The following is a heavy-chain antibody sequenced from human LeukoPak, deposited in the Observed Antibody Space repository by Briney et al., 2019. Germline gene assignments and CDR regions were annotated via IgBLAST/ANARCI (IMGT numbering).Heavy chain of an antibody. CDR1: GFTFSAHS. CDR2: ISYDGSIK. Sequence: PGRSLRLSCAASGFTFSAHSMPWVRQPPGKGLEWVAFISYDGSIKFYADSLKGRFTISRDNSKKTLYLQINSLRAEDTAVYFCSRNPEREYWFDPWGQGTLVTVSS. CDR3: SRNPEREYWFDP. J-gene: IGHJ5*02. V-gene: IGHV3-30-3*01.